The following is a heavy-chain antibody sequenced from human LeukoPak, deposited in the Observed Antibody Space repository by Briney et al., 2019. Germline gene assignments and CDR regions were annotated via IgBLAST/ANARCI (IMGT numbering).Heavy chain of an antibody. CDR3: VREGAGGSGSYLAFDI. Sequence: GRSLRLSSAACVFTFSNYCMHWVGPAPGKGLDWVAVIWYDGTNKYYADSVKGRFTISRDNSKNTLYLQMNSLRAEDTAVYYCVREGAGGSGSYLAFDIWGQGTMVTVSS. J-gene: IGHJ3*02. CDR2: IWYDGTNK. CDR1: VFTFSNYC. V-gene: IGHV3-33*01. D-gene: IGHD3-10*01.